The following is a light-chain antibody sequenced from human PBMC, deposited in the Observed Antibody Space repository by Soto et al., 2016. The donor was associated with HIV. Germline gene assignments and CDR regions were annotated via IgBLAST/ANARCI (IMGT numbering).Light chain of an antibody. CDR3: QQLNGYPFT. Sequence: DIQMTQSPSLLSASVGDRVTITCRASQDIVSFLAWYQQRPGKAPKLLIYGASTLQSGVPARFSGSGSATEFTLTISSLQPEDFATYYCQQLNGYPFTFGPGTTVDS. J-gene: IGKJ3*01. CDR1: QDIVSF. V-gene: IGKV1-9*01. CDR2: GAS.